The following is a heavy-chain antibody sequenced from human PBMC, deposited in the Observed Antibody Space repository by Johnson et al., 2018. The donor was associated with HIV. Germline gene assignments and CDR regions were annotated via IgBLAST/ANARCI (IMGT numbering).Heavy chain of an antibody. CDR3: AKSDSGYDAFDI. J-gene: IGHJ3*02. V-gene: IGHV3-30*02. D-gene: IGHD5-12*01. CDR1: GLTFSGSG. CDR2: TRYDGSNK. Sequence: QVQLVESGGGMVQPGGSLRLSCAASGLTFSGSGMHWVRQAPGKGLEWVAFTRYDGSNKHYVDSGKGRFTISRDNSKNTLYLQMNSLLPEDTAVYYCAKSDSGYDAFDIWGQGTMVTVSS.